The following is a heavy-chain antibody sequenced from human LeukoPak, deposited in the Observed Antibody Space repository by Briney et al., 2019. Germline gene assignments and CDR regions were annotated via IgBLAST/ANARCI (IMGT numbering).Heavy chain of an antibody. J-gene: IGHJ5*02. CDR2: IYYRGST. V-gene: IGHV4-39*01. CDR1: GGSISGSTYH. CDR3: ARHSPYGSGSLSWFDP. Sequence: PSETLSLTCTVSGGSISGSTYHWGWIRQPPGKGLEWIGSIYYRGSTYYNPSLKSQITISVDTSKNQFSLKLSSVTAADTAVYYCARHSPYGSGSLSWFDPWGQGTLVTVSS. D-gene: IGHD3-10*01.